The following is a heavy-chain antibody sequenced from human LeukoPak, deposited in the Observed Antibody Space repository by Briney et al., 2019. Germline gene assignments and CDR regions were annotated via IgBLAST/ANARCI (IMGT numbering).Heavy chain of an antibody. V-gene: IGHV4-34*01. CDR2: INHSGST. Sequence: SETLSLTCAVYGGSFSGYYWSWIRQPPGKGLEWIGEINHSGSTNYNPSLKSRVTISQDRSKNQFSLKVSSVTAADTAFYYCAKVLTAAGLDLWGQGILVTVSS. D-gene: IGHD6-25*01. J-gene: IGHJ5*02. CDR1: GGSFSGYY. CDR3: AKVLTAAGLDL.